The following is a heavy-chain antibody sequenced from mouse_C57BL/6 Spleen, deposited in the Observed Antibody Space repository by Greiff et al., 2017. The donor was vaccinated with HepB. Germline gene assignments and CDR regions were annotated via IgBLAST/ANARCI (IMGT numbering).Heavy chain of an antibody. V-gene: IGHV6-3*01. CDR2: IRLKSDNYAT. J-gene: IGHJ3*01. CDR1: GFTFSNYW. CDR3: TDPSCFAY. Sequence: EVMLVESGGGLVQPGGSMILSCVASGFTFSNYWINWVRQSPEKGLEWVAQIRLKSDNYATLYAESVKGRFTISRDDSKTSVYLQMNNLRAEDTGIYFCTDPSCFAYWGQGTLVTVSA.